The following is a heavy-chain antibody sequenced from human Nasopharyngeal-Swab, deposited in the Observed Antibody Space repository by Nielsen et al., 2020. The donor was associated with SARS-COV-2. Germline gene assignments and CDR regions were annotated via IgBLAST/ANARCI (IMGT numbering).Heavy chain of an antibody. CDR2: TRHSGSG. CDR3: ARGGRHGCSSANRPCAIDV. D-gene: IGHD2-2*01. Sequence: WIRQPPGKGLEWIGETRHSGSGNYKPSLNSRVSMSVDASKNQLSLKLDSVTAADTAVYYCARGGRHGCSSANRPCAIDVWGQGATVTVSS. V-gene: IGHV4-34*01. J-gene: IGHJ6*02.